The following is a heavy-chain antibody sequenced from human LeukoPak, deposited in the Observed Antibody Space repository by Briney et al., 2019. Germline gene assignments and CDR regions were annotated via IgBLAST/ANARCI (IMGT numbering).Heavy chain of an antibody. CDR1: GYTFTGYY. V-gene: IGHV1-2*02. CDR2: INPNSGGT. CDR3: AREIYIRSRVVVPAAIDRPLGY. Sequence: ASVKVSCKASGYTFTGYYMHWVRQAPGQGLEWMGWINPNSGGTNYAQKFQGRVTMTRDTSISTAYMELSRLRSDDTAVYYCAREIYIRSRVVVPAAIDRPLGYRGQGTLVTVSS. J-gene: IGHJ4*02. D-gene: IGHD2-2*01.